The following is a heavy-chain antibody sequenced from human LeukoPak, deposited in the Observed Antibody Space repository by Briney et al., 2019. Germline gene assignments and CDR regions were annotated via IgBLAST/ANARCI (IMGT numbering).Heavy chain of an antibody. D-gene: IGHD3-10*02. CDR2: INQDGSEK. V-gene: IGHV3-7*01. CDR1: GFTSSNYW. CDR3: AELGITMIGGV. Sequence: GGSLRLSCAASGFTSSNYWMSWVRQAPGKGLEWVASINQDGSEKYYVDSVKGRFTISRDNAKNSLYLQMNSLRAEDTAVYYCAELGITMIGGVWGKGTTVTISS. J-gene: IGHJ6*04.